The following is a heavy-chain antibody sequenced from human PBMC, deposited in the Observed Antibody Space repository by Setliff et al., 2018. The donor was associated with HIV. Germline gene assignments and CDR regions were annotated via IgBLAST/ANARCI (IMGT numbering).Heavy chain of an antibody. V-gene: IGHV1-46*01. CDR1: GYTFTSYI. Sequence: ASVKVSCKASGYTFTSYILHWVRRAAGQGLEWVGRIAPSSGGIHYAQKFQDRVTMTRDTSTSTVYMGLSRLRSEDTAVYYCARDEFQRATIRGAFDYWGQGTLVTVSS. D-gene: IGHD5-12*01. CDR3: ARDEFQRATIRGAFDY. CDR2: IAPSSGGI. J-gene: IGHJ4*02.